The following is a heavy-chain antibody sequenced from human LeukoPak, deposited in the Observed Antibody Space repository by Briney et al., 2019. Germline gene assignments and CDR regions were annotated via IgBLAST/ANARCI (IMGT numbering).Heavy chain of an antibody. CDR2: INHSGST. V-gene: IGHV4-34*01. CDR3: ARGTVF. J-gene: IGHJ4*02. CDR1: GGSFSGYY. Sequence: SETLSLTCAVYGGSFSGYYWSWIRQPPGMGLEWIGEINHSGSTNYNPSLKSRVTISVDASKNQFSLKLSSVTAADTAVYYCARGTVFGGQGTLVTVSS. D-gene: IGHD2-21*01.